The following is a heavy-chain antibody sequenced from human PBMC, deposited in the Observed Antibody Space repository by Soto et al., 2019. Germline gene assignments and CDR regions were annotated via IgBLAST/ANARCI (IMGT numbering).Heavy chain of an antibody. J-gene: IGHJ6*02. CDR3: ARAYYYDSSGSRTYYYYYGMDV. D-gene: IGHD3-22*01. CDR1: GGTFSSYA. CDR2: IIPIFGTA. V-gene: IGHV1-69*01. Sequence: QVQLVQSGAEVKKPGSSVKVSCKASGGTFSSYAISWVRQAPGQGLEWMGGIIPIFGTANYAQKFQGRVTITADESTSTAYMELSSLRSEDTAVYYCARAYYYDSSGSRTYYYYYGMDVWGQGTTATVSS.